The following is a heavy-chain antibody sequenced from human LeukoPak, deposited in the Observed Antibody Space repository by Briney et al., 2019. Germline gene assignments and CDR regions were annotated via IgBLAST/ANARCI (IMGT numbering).Heavy chain of an antibody. D-gene: IGHD2-2*01. CDR2: IYYSGST. CDR3: ATQVPAAMTPFDAFDI. CDR1: GGSISSSSYY. J-gene: IGHJ3*02. Sequence: SETLSLTCTVSGGSISSSSYYWGWIRQPPGKGLEWIGSIYYSGSTYYNPSLKSRVTISVDTSKNQFSLKLSSVTAADTAVYYCATQVPAAMTPFDAFDIWGQGTMVTVSS. V-gene: IGHV4-39*07.